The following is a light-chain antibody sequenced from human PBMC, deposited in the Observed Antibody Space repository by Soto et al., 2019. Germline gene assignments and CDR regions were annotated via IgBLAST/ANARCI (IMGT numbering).Light chain of an antibody. Sequence: DIQMTQSPSSLSASVGDRVTITCRVSQSISSYLNWYQQKPGKAPKLLIYAASSLQSGVPSRFSGSGSGTDFTLTISSLQPEDFATYYCQQSYSTPRTFGQGTKVGIK. J-gene: IGKJ1*01. V-gene: IGKV1-39*01. CDR3: QQSYSTPRT. CDR1: QSISSY. CDR2: AAS.